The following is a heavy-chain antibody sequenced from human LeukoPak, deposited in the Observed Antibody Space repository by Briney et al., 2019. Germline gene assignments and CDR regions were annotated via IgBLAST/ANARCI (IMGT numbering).Heavy chain of an antibody. CDR2: IIPIFGTA. CDR1: GGTFSSYA. Sequence: SVKVSCKASGGTFSSYAISWVRQAPGQGLEWMGGIIPIFGTANYAQKFQGRVTITADESTSTAYMELSSLRSEDTAVYYCARGGHGYCSGGSCFYFDYWGQGTLVTVSS. J-gene: IGHJ4*02. CDR3: ARGGHGYCSGGSCFYFDY. D-gene: IGHD2-15*01. V-gene: IGHV1-69*13.